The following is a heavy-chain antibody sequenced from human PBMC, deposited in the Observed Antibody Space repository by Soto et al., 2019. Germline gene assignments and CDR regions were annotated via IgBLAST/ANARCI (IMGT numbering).Heavy chain of an antibody. D-gene: IGHD1-7*01. CDR3: AKDRRAGGNYGFYSDF. J-gene: IGHJ4*02. CDR2: SSSTGAGR. Sequence: PGGSLRPSCAASGFTFISYGMTWVRQAPGKGLEWVSFSSSTGAGRYYADSVKGRFTISRDNSKNTLYLQMSSLRADDTAVYYCAKDRRAGGNYGFYSDFWGQGALVTVSS. V-gene: IGHV3-23*01. CDR1: GFTFISYG.